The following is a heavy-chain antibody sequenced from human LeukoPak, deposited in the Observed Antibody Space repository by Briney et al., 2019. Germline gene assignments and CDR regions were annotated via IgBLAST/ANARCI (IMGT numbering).Heavy chain of an antibody. Sequence: ASVKVSCKASGYTFTGYYMHWVRQAPGQGLEWMGWINPNSGGTNYAQKFQGRVTMTRDTSISTAYMELSRLRSDDTAVYYCARGKLYYYDSSGYYARGAFDIWGQGTTVTVSS. J-gene: IGHJ3*02. CDR3: ARGKLYYYDSSGYYARGAFDI. D-gene: IGHD3-22*01. V-gene: IGHV1-2*02. CDR1: GYTFTGYY. CDR2: INPNSGGT.